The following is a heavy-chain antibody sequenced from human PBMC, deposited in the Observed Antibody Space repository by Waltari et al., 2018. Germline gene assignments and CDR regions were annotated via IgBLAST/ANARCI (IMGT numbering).Heavy chain of an antibody. V-gene: IGHV3-7*01. J-gene: IGHJ4*02. Sequence: DVLLVESGGDLVQPGGSLRLSGAASGSRFSSWYLSWFRQAPGKGLEWVANMNQDGSEKNYVDSVKGRFTISRDNAKNSLSLQMNSLRVEDTAVYYCARAPKRTSSEVDYWGQGTLVTVSS. CDR3: ARAPKRTSSEVDY. CDR2: MNQDGSEK. D-gene: IGHD6-19*01. CDR1: GSRFSSWY.